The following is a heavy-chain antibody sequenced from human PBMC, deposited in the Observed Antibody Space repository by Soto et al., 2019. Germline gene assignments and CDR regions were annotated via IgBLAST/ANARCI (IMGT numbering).Heavy chain of an antibody. Sequence: EVQLVESGGGLVQPGRSLRLSCAASGFTFDDYAMHWVRQAPGKGLEWVSGISWNSGSIGYADSVKGRFTISRDNAKNSLYLQMNSLRAEDTALYYCAKHIWTVPANYFDYWGQGTLVTVSS. CDR1: GFTFDDYA. CDR3: AKHIWTVPANYFDY. V-gene: IGHV3-9*01. CDR2: ISWNSGSI. D-gene: IGHD3-9*01. J-gene: IGHJ4*02.